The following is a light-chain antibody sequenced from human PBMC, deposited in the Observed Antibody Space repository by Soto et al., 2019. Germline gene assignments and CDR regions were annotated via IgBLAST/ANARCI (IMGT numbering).Light chain of an antibody. Sequence: DIQMTQSPSTLXASVGYRVTITCXASQSISSRLAWYQQKPGKAPKFLVYDASNLESGVPSRFSGSGSGTEFTLTISSLQPDDFATYYCQQYNSYSVTFGQGTKVDIK. CDR3: QQYNSYSVT. V-gene: IGKV1-5*01. CDR2: DAS. CDR1: QSISSR. J-gene: IGKJ1*01.